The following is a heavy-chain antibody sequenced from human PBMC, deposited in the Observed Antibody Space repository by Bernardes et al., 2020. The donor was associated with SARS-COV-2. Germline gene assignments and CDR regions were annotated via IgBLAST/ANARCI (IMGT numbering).Heavy chain of an antibody. D-gene: IGHD3-3*01. CDR2: ISSSSSYI. J-gene: IGHJ6*02. V-gene: IGHV3-21*01. CDR1: GFTFSSYS. CDR3: ARKTIFGVAYYYGMDV. Sequence: GGSLRLSCAASGFTFSSYSMNWVRQAPGKGLEWVSSISSSSSYIYYADSVKGRFTISRDNAKNSLYLQMNSLRAEDTAVYYCARKTIFGVAYYYGMDVWGQGTTVTVSS.